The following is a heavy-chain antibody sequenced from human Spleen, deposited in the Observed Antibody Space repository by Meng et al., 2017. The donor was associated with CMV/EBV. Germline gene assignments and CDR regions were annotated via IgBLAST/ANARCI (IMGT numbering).Heavy chain of an antibody. CDR3: ARVPLVGTAADPTFDY. CDR1: GGSISSYY. Sequence: SETLSLTCTVSGGSISSYYWSWIRQPPGKGLEWIGYIYYSGSTNYNPSLKSRVTISVDTSKNQFSLKLSSVTAADTAVYYCARVPLVGTAADPTFDYWGQGTLVTVSS. D-gene: IGHD2-2*01. CDR2: IYYSGST. V-gene: IGHV4-59*01. J-gene: IGHJ4*02.